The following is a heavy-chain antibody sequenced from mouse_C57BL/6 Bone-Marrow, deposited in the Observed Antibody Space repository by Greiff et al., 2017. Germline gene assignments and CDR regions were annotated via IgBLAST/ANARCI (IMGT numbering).Heavy chain of an antibody. D-gene: IGHD1-1*01. CDR3: ARDATTVVAAD. CDR2: ISAGGSYT. CDR1: GFTFSSYA. Sequence: EVMLVESGGGLVKPGGSLKLSCAASGFTFSSYAMSWVRQTPGKRLEWVGTISAGGSYTYYPDNVKGRVTMPRDNAKSNLYLQMSQLKSEDTAMYYCARDATTVVAADWGQGTTLTVSS. J-gene: IGHJ2*01. V-gene: IGHV5-4*01.